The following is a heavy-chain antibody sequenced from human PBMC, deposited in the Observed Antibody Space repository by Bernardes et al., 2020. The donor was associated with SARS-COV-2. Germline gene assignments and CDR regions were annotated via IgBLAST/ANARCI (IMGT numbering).Heavy chain of an antibody. CDR2: ISNSGDET. D-gene: IGHD3-10*01. J-gene: IGHJ4*02. CDR1: AFTSSSYA. CDR3: AKGLHWYGSGSYWSDH. Sequence: GGSMRLSCVVSAFTSSSYAMSWVRKAPGNGLEWVSVISNSGDETFYADSVKGRFTVSRDNSKNTLYLLMNTLRVEDTAVYYCAKGLHWYGSGSYWSDHWGQGVLVTVSS. V-gene: IGHV3-23*01.